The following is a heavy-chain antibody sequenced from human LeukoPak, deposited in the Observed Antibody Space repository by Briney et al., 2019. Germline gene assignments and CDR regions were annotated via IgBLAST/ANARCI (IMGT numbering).Heavy chain of an antibody. CDR2: IYYSGST. CDR3: ARSYSSSWSYFDY. V-gene: IGHV4-59*08. Sequence: PSETLSLTCTVSGGSISIYYWSWIRQPPGKGLEWIGYIYYSGSTNYNPSLKSRVTISVDTSKNQFSLKLSSVTAADTAVYYCARSYSSSWSYFDYWGQGTLVIVSS. CDR1: GGSISIYY. D-gene: IGHD6-13*01. J-gene: IGHJ4*02.